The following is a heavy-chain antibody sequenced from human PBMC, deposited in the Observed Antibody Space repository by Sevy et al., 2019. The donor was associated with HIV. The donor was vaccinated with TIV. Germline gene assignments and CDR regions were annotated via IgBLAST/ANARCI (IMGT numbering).Heavy chain of an antibody. V-gene: IGHV3-49*04. J-gene: IGHJ4*02. D-gene: IGHD6-13*01. CDR1: GFTFGDYC. CDR2: LKSDVYGGTF. CDR3: TRWKAAQSIFDY. Sequence: GESLKISCTASGFTFGDYCMSWVRQAPGKGLEWVAFLKSDVYGGTFDNAASVRGRFVISRDDSKTIAYLQMNDLKTEDTGVYYCTRWKAAQSIFDYWGQGALVTVSS.